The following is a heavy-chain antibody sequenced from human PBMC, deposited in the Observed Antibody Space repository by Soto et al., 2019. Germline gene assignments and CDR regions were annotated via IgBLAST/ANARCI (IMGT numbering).Heavy chain of an antibody. D-gene: IGHD5-12*01. CDR3: ARVWWLRDLYYFDY. Sequence: SETLSLTCTVSGGSISSYYWSWIRQPPGKGLEWIGYIYYSGSTNYNPSLKSRVTISVDTSKNQFSLKLSSVTAADTAVYYCARVWWLRDLYYFDYWGQGTLVTVSS. V-gene: IGHV4-59*01. CDR1: GGSISSYY. J-gene: IGHJ4*02. CDR2: IYYSGST.